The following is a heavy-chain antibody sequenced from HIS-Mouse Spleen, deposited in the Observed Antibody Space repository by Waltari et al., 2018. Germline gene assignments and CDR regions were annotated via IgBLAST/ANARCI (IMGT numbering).Heavy chain of an antibody. D-gene: IGHD6-13*01. CDR3: AREIPYSSSWYDWYFDL. CDR2: IYYSGST. V-gene: IGHV4-39*07. Sequence: QLQLQESGPGLVKPSETLSLTCTVSGGSISSRCYYWGWIRQPPGKGLEWIGGIYYSGSTYYNPSLKSRVTISVDTSKNQFSLKLSSVTAADTAVYYCAREIPYSSSWYDWYFDLWGRGTLVTVSS. J-gene: IGHJ2*01. CDR1: GGSISSRCYY.